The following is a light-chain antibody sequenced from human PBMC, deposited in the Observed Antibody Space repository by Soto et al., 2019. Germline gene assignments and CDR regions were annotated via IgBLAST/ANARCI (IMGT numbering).Light chain of an antibody. CDR3: QQRSNCPVT. Sequence: EIVLTQSPATLSLSPGEGATLSCRASQSVSSYLAWYQQKPGQAPRLLIYDTSNRATGIPARFSGSGSGTDFTFIISSLEPEDFAVYYCQQRSNCPVTFGLGTKVEV. CDR1: QSVSSY. V-gene: IGKV3-11*01. CDR2: DTS. J-gene: IGKJ1*01.